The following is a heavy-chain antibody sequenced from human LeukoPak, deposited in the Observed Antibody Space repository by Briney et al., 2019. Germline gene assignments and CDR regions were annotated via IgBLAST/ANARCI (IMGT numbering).Heavy chain of an antibody. CDR2: ISSSSSYI. V-gene: IGHV3-21*01. D-gene: IGHD6-19*01. Sequence: GGSLRLSCAASGFTFSSYSMNWVRQAPGKGLEWVSSISSSSSYIYYADSVKGRFTISRDNSKNTLYLQMNSLRAEDTAVYYCARDDPVSGTEWLVLSDYWGQGTLVTVSS. CDR3: ARDDPVSGTEWLVLSDY. CDR1: GFTFSSYS. J-gene: IGHJ4*02.